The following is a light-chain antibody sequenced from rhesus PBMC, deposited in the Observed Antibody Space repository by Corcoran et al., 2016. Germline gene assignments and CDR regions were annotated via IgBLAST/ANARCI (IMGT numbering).Light chain of an antibody. J-gene: IGKJ3*01. CDR2: GAS. Sequence: QVILTHPPATLSLSPGERATSSSRASQSVSGNLAWTHQKPRQSPRLLIYGASRRATGIPDRFRASGSGTDFTLTISSLPSEDFATYYCQQYSSSLTFGPGTKLDIK. CDR1: QSVSGN. V-gene: IGKV3-53*02. CDR3: QQYSSSLT.